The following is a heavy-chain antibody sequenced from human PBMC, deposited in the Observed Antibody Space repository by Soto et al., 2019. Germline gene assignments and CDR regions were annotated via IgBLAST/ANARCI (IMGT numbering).Heavy chain of an antibody. D-gene: IGHD1-20*01. CDR2: ISYSGST. V-gene: IGHV4-59*01. CDR3: AYDWNANEIFDY. CDR1: GDPISSYY. J-gene: IGHJ4*02. Sequence: PSETLSLTCIVSGDPISSYYWSWIRQPPGKELEWIGYISYSGSTNYNPSLRSRVTIALDTSKMWVYLKVNTVTAADTAVYYCAYDWNANEIFDYWGQGTLVTVSS.